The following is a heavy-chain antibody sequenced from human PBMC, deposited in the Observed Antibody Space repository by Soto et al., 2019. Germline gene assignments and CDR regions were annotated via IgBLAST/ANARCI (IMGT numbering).Heavy chain of an antibody. CDR2: ISSSGSTI. J-gene: IGHJ4*02. D-gene: IGHD3-3*01. Sequence: GGSLRLSCAASGFTFSDYYMSWIRQAPGKGLEWVSYISSSGSTIYYADSVKGRFTISRDNAKNSLYLQMNSLRAEDTAVYYCARDRITIFGVVITEYYFDYWGQGTLVTVSS. CDR3: ARDRITIFGVVITEYYFDY. CDR1: GFTFSDYY. V-gene: IGHV3-11*01.